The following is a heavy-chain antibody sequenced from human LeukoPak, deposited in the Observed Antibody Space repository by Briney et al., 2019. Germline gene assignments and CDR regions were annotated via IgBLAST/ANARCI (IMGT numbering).Heavy chain of an antibody. D-gene: IGHD6-13*01. CDR2: IKQDGSEK. Sequence: GGSLRLSCAASGFTFSSYWMSWVRQAPGKGLEWVANIKQDGSEKYYVDSVKGRFTISRDNSKNTLYLQMNSLRAEDTAVYYCAKEAGSPRTFDIWGQGTMVTVS. J-gene: IGHJ3*02. V-gene: IGHV3-7*01. CDR3: AKEAGSPRTFDI. CDR1: GFTFSSYW.